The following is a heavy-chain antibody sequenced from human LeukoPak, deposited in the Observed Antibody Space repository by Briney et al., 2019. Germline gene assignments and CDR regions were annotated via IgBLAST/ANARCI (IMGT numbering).Heavy chain of an antibody. CDR2: INPNSGGT. D-gene: IGHD6-6*01. V-gene: IGHV1-2*06. J-gene: IGHJ5*02. CDR3: ARERTIAARKGDWFDP. CDR1: GYTFTGYY. Sequence: ASVKVSCKASGYTFTGYYMHWVRQAPGQGLEWMGRINPNSGGTNYAQKFQGRVTMTRDTSISTAYMELSRLRPDDTAVYYCARERTIAARKGDWFDPWGQGTLVTVSS.